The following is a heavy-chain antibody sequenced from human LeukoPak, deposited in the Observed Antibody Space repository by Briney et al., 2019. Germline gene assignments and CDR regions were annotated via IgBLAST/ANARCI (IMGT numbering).Heavy chain of an antibody. V-gene: IGHV1-2*02. CDR3: ARDLASSGSYKKRLPGGV. CDR1: GYTFTGYY. D-gene: IGHD1-26*01. CDR2: INPNSGGT. Sequence: GASVKVSCKASGYTFTGYYMHWVRQAPGQGLEWMGWINPNSGGTNYAQKFQGRVTMTRDTSISTAYMELSRLRSDDTAVYYCARDLASSGSYKKRLPGGVWGQGTTVTVSS. J-gene: IGHJ6*02.